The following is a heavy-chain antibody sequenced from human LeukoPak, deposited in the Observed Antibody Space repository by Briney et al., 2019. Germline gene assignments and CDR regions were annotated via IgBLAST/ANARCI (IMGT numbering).Heavy chain of an antibody. D-gene: IGHD4-23*01. CDR1: GFTFSRNA. CDR3: AKDDYGGNSGMIDY. Sequence: GGSLRLSCAASGFTFSRNAMRWVRQAPGKGLEWVSAISGSGGSTYYADSVKGRFTISRDNSKNTLYLQMNSLRAEDTAVYYCAKDDYGGNSGMIDYWGQGTLVTVSS. V-gene: IGHV3-23*01. J-gene: IGHJ4*02. CDR2: ISGSGGST.